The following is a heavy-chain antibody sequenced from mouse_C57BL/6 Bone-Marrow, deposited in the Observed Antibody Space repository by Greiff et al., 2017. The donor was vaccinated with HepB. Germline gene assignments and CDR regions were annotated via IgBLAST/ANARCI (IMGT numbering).Heavy chain of an antibody. V-gene: IGHV5-17*01. Sequence: EVQGVESGGGLVKPGGSLKLSCAASGFTFSDYGMHWVRQAPEKGLEWVAYISSGSSTIYYADTVKGRFTITRDNAKNTLFLPMTSLRSEDTAMYYCARSPDGYYVDYWGQGTTLTVTS. J-gene: IGHJ2*01. CDR3: ARSPDGYYVDY. CDR1: GFTFSDYG. D-gene: IGHD2-3*01. CDR2: ISSGSSTI.